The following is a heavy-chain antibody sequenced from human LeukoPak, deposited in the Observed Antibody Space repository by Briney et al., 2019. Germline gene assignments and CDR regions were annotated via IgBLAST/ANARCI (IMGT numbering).Heavy chain of an antibody. CDR2: IYYSGST. V-gene: IGHV4-39*07. D-gene: IGHD6-19*01. CDR3: ARDLIRYISGLNYFDY. CDR1: GGSISSSSYY. J-gene: IGHJ4*02. Sequence: SETLSLTCTVSGGSISSSSYYWGWIRQPPGKGLEWIGSIYYSGSTYYNPSLKSRVTISVDTSKNQFSLKLSSVTAADTAVYYCARDLIRYISGLNYFDYWGQGTLVTVSS.